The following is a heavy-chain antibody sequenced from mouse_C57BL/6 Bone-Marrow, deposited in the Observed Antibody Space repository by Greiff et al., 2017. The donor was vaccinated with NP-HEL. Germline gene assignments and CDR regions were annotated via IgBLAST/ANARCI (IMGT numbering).Heavy chain of an antibody. CDR3: ANYYAMDY. Sequence: DVKLVESGGGLVKPGGSLKLSCAASGFTFSDYGMHWVRQAPEKGLEWVAYISSGSRTIYYADTVKGRYTISRDNAKNTLFLQMTSLRSEDTAMYYCANYYAMDYWGQGTSVTVSS. CDR1: GFTFSDYG. CDR2: ISSGSRTI. J-gene: IGHJ4*01. V-gene: IGHV5-17*01.